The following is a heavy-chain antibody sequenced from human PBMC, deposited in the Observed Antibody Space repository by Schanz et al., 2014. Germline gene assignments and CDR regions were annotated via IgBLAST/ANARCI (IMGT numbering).Heavy chain of an antibody. J-gene: IGHJ6*02. V-gene: IGHV3-33*01. Sequence: QVQLVESGGGVVQPGRSLRLSCAASGFTFSKYGVHWVRQAPGKGLEWVAVIWYNGSNKYYADSVRGRFTISRDNSKNTLYLQMNSLSAEDTAVYYCARAQGVIRLYYGVDVWGQGTTVTVS. CDR3: ARAQGVIRLYYGVDV. CDR2: IWYNGSNK. CDR1: GFTFSKYG. D-gene: IGHD3-10*01.